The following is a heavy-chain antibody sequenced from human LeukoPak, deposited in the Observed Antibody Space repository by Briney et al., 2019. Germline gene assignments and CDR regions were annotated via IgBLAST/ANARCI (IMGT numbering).Heavy chain of an antibody. CDR3: AREATNYYDSSGRRNWFDP. Sequence: GGSLRLSCAASGFTFSSYGMHWVRQAPGKGLEWVAFIRYDGSNKYYADSVKGRFTISRDNSKNTLYLQMNSLRADDTAVYYCAREATNYYDSSGRRNWFDPWGQGTLVTVSS. CDR1: GFTFSSYG. D-gene: IGHD3-22*01. V-gene: IGHV3-30*02. J-gene: IGHJ5*02. CDR2: IRYDGSNK.